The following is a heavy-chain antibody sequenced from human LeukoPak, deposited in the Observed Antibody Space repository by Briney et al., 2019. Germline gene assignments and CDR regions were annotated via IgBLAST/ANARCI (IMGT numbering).Heavy chain of an antibody. CDR3: AKGNTITPDY. D-gene: IGHD1-14*01. V-gene: IGHV3-23*01. CDR2: ISGSGGST. CDR1: GFTFSSYA. Sequence: GGSLRLSCAASGFTFSSYAMSWVRQAPGKGLEWVSGISGSGGSTYYADSVKGRFTISRDNSKNTLYLQMNGLRADDTAVYYCAKGNTITPDYWGQGTLVTVSS. J-gene: IGHJ4*02.